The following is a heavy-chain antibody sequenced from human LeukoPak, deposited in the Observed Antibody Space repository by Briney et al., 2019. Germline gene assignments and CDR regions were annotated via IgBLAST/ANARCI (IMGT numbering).Heavy chain of an antibody. V-gene: IGHV3-23*01. CDR2: ISGSGCST. Sequence: PGGSLKLSCSASGFPLSSHAMSWVRPAPGKGLEWVSAISGSGCSTYYAASVKGRFTISRDHPKNTPYLQMNSLRAEGTAVDYCVIGLGSGSYRTDYWGQGALVTVSS. J-gene: IGHJ4*02. D-gene: IGHD3-10*01. CDR1: GFPLSSHA. CDR3: VIGLGSGSYRTDY.